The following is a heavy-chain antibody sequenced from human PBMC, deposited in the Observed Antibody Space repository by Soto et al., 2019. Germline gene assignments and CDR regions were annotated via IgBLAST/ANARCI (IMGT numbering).Heavy chain of an antibody. J-gene: IGHJ4*02. V-gene: IGHV3-53*01. CDR2: IYSGGST. Sequence: EVQVVESGGGLIQPGGSLRLSCEVSGFSVTANYMSWVRQAPGKGLEWVSVIYSGGSTYYIDSVKGRFSISRDIAKNTLYLQINSLRAEHTAVYYCHGYGYWGQGTLVTVSS. CDR1: GFSVTANY. D-gene: IGHD5-12*01. CDR3: HGYGY.